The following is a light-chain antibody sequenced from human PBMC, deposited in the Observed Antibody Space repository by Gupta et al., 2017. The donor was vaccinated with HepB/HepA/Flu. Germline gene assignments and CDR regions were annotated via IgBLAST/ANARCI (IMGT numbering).Light chain of an antibody. Sequence: SYELTQPPSVSVSPGQTASITCSGDKLGDKNVCWYQQKSGQSPVLVICQDRKRPSGIPDRFSGSNSGNKATLTISGSRAMDEADYYCQAWDSSSVIFGRGTKLTVL. J-gene: IGLJ2*01. V-gene: IGLV3-1*01. CDR1: KLGDKN. CDR3: QAWDSSSVI. CDR2: QDR.